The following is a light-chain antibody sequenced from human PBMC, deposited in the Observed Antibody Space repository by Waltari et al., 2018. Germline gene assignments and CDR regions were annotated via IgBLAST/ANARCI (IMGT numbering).Light chain of an antibody. CDR1: QAISGS. V-gene: IGKV1-NL1*01. Sequence: FQMTQSPSSLSASVGDRVTTTCRASQAISGSLAWYQQKEQKGPKLLLFASSTRESGVPSRLSGRGSGADYTLTISSLQPEDFATYFWQQYYSTPYTFGQGTKL. J-gene: IGKJ2*01. CDR2: ASS. CDR3: QQYYSTPYT.